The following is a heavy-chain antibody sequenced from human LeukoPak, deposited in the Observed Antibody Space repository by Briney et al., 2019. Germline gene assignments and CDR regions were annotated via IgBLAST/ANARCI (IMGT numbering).Heavy chain of an antibody. CDR1: GFTFSSYW. V-gene: IGHV3-74*01. CDR3: AKGQYGSGSYPFDY. D-gene: IGHD3-10*01. J-gene: IGHJ4*02. CDR2: IDSDGSST. Sequence: GGSLRLSCAASGFTFSSYWMHWVRQAPGKGLVWVSRIDSDGSSTNYADSVKGRFTISRDNAKNTLYLQMNSLRAEDTAVYLCAKGQYGSGSYPFDYWGQGTLVTVSS.